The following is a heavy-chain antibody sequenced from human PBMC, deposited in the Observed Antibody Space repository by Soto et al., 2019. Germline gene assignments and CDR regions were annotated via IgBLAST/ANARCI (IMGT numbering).Heavy chain of an antibody. V-gene: IGHV1-69*12. J-gene: IGHJ4*02. Sequence: QVQLVQSGAEVKKPGSSVKVSCKASGGTFSSYAISWVRQAPGQGLEWMGGIIPIFGTANYAQKFQGRVXIXAXXSTSTAYMELSSLRSEDTAVYYCARADYGDYEFDYWGQGTLVTVSS. CDR1: GGTFSSYA. CDR2: IIPIFGTA. D-gene: IGHD4-17*01. CDR3: ARADYGDYEFDY.